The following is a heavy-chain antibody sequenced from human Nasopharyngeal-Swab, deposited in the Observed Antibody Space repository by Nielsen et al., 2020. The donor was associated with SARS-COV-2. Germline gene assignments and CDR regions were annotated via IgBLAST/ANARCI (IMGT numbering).Heavy chain of an antibody. D-gene: IGHD3-22*01. CDR2: IYSGGSST. V-gene: IGHV3-23*03. Sequence: LSLTCAASGFTFSSYAMSWVRQAPGKGLEWVSVIYSGGSSTYYADSVKGRFTISRDNSKNTLYLQMNSLRAEDTAVYYCAKDLDPLNYYDSSGVLGYWGQGTLVTVSS. CDR1: GFTFSSYA. J-gene: IGHJ4*02. CDR3: AKDLDPLNYYDSSGVLGY.